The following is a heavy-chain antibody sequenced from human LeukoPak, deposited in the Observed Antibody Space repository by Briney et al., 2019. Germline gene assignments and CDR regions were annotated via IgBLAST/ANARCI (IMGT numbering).Heavy chain of an antibody. D-gene: IGHD3-3*01. CDR3: ARLNYDFWSGYYTALDY. Sequence: GASVKVSCKASGYTFTVYFMHWVRQAPGQGLEWMGWINPNSGGTNYAQKFQGRVTMTRDTSISTAYMELSRLRSDDTAVYYCARLNYDFWSGYYTALDYWGQGTLVTVSS. J-gene: IGHJ4*02. CDR2: INPNSGGT. CDR1: GYTFTVYF. V-gene: IGHV1-2*02.